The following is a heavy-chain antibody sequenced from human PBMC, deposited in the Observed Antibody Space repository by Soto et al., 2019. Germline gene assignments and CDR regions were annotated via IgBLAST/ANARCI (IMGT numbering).Heavy chain of an antibody. CDR2: IWYDGTNK. CDR1: GFTFSSYG. CDR3: ARDRGAVAGTRYYYGMDV. V-gene: IGHV3-33*01. D-gene: IGHD6-13*01. Sequence: QVQLVESGGGVVQPGRSLRLSCAASGFTFSSYGMHWVRQAPGKGLEWVAVIWYDGTNKYYADSVKGRFTTSRDNSKNTLYLQMNSLRAEDTAVYYCARDRGAVAGTRYYYGMDVWGQGTTVTVSS. J-gene: IGHJ6*02.